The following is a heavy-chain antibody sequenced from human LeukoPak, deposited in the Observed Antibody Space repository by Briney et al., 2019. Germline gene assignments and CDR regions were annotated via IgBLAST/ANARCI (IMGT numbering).Heavy chain of an antibody. CDR2: ISNGGDII. J-gene: IGHJ4*02. D-gene: IGHD3-22*01. Sequence: PGGSLRLSCAASGFTFSRYEMHWVRQAPGKGLEWVAYISNGGDIIYYAGSVKGRFTISRDNAKNPLYLQMNSLRAEDTALYYCARVMWGEYYYDSSGFYESEYWGQGTLVTVSS. CDR1: GFTFSRYE. V-gene: IGHV3-48*03. CDR3: ARVMWGEYYYDSSGFYESEY.